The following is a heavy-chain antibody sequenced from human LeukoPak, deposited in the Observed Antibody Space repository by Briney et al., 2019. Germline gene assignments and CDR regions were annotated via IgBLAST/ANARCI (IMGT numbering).Heavy chain of an antibody. CDR2: ISAYNGKT. V-gene: IGHV1-18*01. J-gene: IGHJ4*02. CDR3: ARDSDESGSDY. D-gene: IGHD3-3*01. CDR1: GYTFTSYG. Sequence: ASVKVSCKASGYTFTSYGISWVRQAPGQGLEWMGWISAYNGKTNYAQKLEGRVTMTTDTATSTAYMELRSLRSDDTAVYYCARDSDESGSDYWGQGALVTVSS.